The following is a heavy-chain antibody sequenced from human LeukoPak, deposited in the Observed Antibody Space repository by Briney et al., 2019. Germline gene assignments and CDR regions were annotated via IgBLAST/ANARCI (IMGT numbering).Heavy chain of an antibody. Sequence: SETLSLTCTVSGGSISSSSYYWGWIRQPPGKGLEWIGSIYYSGSTYYNPSLKSRVTISVDTSKNQFSLKLSSVTAADTAVYYCARDAILRLYYYYGMDVWGQGTTVTVSS. CDR1: GGSISSSSYY. J-gene: IGHJ6*02. V-gene: IGHV4-39*07. CDR3: ARDAILRLYYYYGMDV. D-gene: IGHD4-17*01. CDR2: IYYSGST.